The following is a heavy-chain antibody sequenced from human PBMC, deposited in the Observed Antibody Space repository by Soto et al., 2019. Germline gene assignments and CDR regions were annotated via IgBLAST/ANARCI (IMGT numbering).Heavy chain of an antibody. CDR1: GFTSTSSA. CDR3: AADRYRRYCSGGSCYHDAFDI. J-gene: IGHJ3*02. D-gene: IGHD2-15*01. Sequence: SVKVSCKASGFTSTSSAMQWVRQARGQRLEWIGWIVVGSGNTNYAQKFQERVTITRDMSTSTAYMELSSLRSEDTAVYYCAADRYRRYCSGGSCYHDAFDIWGQGTMVTVS. V-gene: IGHV1-58*02. CDR2: IVVGSGNT.